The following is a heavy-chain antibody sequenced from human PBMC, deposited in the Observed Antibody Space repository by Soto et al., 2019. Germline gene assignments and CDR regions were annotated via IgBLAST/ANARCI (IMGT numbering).Heavy chain of an antibody. D-gene: IGHD5-12*01. V-gene: IGHV4-61*01. CDR1: GGSVSSRSYY. Sequence: SETLSLTCSVSGGSVSSRSYYWSWSRQPPGKGLEWIGYIYYSGSTNYNPSLKSRVTISVDTSKNQFSLKLSSVTAADTAVYYCARDRSKRGYSGYDSREFDYWGQGTLVTVSS. CDR3: ARDRSKRGYSGYDSREFDY. J-gene: IGHJ4*02. CDR2: IYYSGST.